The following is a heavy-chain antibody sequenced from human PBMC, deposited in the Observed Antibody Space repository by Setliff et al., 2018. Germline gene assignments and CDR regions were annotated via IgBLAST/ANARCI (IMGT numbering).Heavy chain of an antibody. Sequence: GGSLRLSCAASGFTFSSYSMNWVRQAPGKGLEWVSSISSSSSYIYYADSVKGRFTISRDNAKNSLYLQMNSLRAEDTAVYYCARDRDAGTPGRSWFDPWGQGTLVTV. V-gene: IGHV3-21*01. D-gene: IGHD6-13*01. CDR2: ISSSSSYI. CDR1: GFTFSSYS. J-gene: IGHJ5*02. CDR3: ARDRDAGTPGRSWFDP.